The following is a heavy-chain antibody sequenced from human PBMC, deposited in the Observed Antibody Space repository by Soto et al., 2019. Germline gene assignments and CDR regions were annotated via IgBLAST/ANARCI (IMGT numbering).Heavy chain of an antibody. CDR2: ISAYNGNT. Sequence: ASVKASCKASGYTFTSYGISWVRQAPGQGLEWMGWISAYNGNTNYAQKLQGRVTMTTDTSTSTAYMELRSLRSDDTAVYYCASGHAGLYCSSTSCYPYYGMDVWGQGTTVTVSS. J-gene: IGHJ6*02. D-gene: IGHD2-2*01. CDR3: ASGHAGLYCSSTSCYPYYGMDV. V-gene: IGHV1-18*01. CDR1: GYTFTSYG.